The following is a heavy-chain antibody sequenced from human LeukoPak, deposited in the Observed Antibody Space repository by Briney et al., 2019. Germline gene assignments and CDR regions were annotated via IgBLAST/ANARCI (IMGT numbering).Heavy chain of an antibody. J-gene: IGHJ5*02. CDR2: IYYSGST. Sequence: PSETLSPTCTVSGGSISSYYWSWIRQPPGKGLEWIGYIYYSGSTNYNPSLKSRVTISVDTSKNQFSLKLSSVTAADTAVYYCARIGFGENNWFDPWGQGTLVTVSS. CDR3: ARIGFGENNWFDP. D-gene: IGHD3-10*01. CDR1: GGSISSYY. V-gene: IGHV4-59*01.